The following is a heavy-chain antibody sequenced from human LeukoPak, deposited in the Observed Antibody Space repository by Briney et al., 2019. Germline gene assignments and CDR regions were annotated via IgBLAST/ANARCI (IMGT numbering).Heavy chain of an antibody. D-gene: IGHD3-22*01. V-gene: IGHV4-34*01. J-gene: IGHJ6*02. Sequence: PWGVLRLSCAASGFTFSSYSMNWVRQAPGKGLEWIGEINHSGSTNYNPSLKSRVTISVDTSKNQFSLKLSSVTAADTAVYYCARGRDTSSGYYSRLGYYYYGMDVWGQGTTVTVSS. CDR2: INHSGST. CDR3: ARGRDTSSGYYSRLGYYYYGMDV. CDR1: GFTFSSYS.